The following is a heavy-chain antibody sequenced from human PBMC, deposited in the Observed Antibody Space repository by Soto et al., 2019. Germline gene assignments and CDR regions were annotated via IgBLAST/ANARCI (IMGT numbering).Heavy chain of an antibody. D-gene: IGHD6-6*01. J-gene: IGHJ6*02. CDR3: ARGASSSWSELSYYYDGMDV. CDR2: TYYRSKWYN. Sequence: SQTLSLTCAISGDSVSSNSAAWNWIRQSPSRGLEWLGRTYYRSKWYNDYAVSVKSRITTNPDTSNNQFSLQLNSVTPEDTAVYYCARGASSSWSELSYYYDGMDVWGQGTTVTVSS. CDR1: GDSVSSNSAA. V-gene: IGHV6-1*01.